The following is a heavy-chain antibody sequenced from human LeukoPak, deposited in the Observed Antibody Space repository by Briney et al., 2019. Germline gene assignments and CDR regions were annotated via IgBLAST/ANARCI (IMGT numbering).Heavy chain of an antibody. CDR2: ISGSGGST. Sequence: GGSLRLSCATSGFTFSSYAMSWVRQAPGKGLEWVSAISGSGGSTYYADSVKGRFTISRDNSKNTLYLQMNSLRSEDTAVYYCARGELWFGDPRGFDYWGQGTLVTVSS. D-gene: IGHD3-10*01. J-gene: IGHJ4*02. CDR3: ARGELWFGDPRGFDY. CDR1: GFTFSSYA. V-gene: IGHV3-23*01.